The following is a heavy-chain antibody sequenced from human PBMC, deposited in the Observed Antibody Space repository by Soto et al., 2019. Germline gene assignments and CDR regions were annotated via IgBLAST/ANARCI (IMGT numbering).Heavy chain of an antibody. CDR2: IYYSGST. J-gene: IGHJ3*02. D-gene: IGHD3-3*01. V-gene: IGHV4-30-4*01. CDR3: ARVSSVNYDFWSGTKYPHALDI. Sequence: SETLSLTCTFSSGFNRGGGYYWRWIRQPPGKGQEWIGYIYYSGSTYYNPSLKSRVNISVDTSKNQFSLNLSSVTAADTAVYYCARVSSVNYDFWSGTKYPHALDIWGQGTMVTVSS. CDR1: SGFNRGGGYY.